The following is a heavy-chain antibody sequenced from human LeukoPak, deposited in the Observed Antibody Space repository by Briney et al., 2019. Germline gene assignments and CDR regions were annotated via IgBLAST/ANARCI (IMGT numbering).Heavy chain of an antibody. CDR2: MNPDSGNT. CDR3: ARGLQSCSSSSCYAY. CDR1: GYTFTSYD. V-gene: IGHV1-8*01. J-gene: IGHJ1*01. D-gene: IGHD2-2*01. Sequence: ASVKVSFKASGYTFTSYDINWVRHATGQGLEWMGWMNPDSGNTYNAEKLQGRVTMTRNTSISTAYMELSGLRSEDTAIYYCARGLQSCSSSSCYAYWGQGTLVTVSS.